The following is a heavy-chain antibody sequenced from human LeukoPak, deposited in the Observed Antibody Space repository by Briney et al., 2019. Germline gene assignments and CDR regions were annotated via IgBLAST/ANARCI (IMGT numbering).Heavy chain of an antibody. CDR2: ISGSGGST. Sequence: GALRLSCAASGFTFSSYAMSWVRQAPGKGLGWVSAISGSGGSTYYADSVKGRFTISRDNSKNTLYLQMNSLRAEDTAVYYCATKGPYYYYMDVWGKGTTVTVSS. CDR3: ATKGPYYYYMDV. V-gene: IGHV3-23*01. CDR1: GFTFSSYA. J-gene: IGHJ6*03.